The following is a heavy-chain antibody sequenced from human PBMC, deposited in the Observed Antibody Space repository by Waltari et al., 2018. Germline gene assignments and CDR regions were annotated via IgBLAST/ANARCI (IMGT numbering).Heavy chain of an antibody. V-gene: IGHV1-2*02. CDR2: MNPNSGGT. CDR1: GYSFIDHY. CDR3: ARDGGFDF. D-gene: IGHD2-15*01. J-gene: IGHJ4*02. Sequence: QVQLVQSGTAVKKPGASVRVSCTASGYSFIDHYMHWVRQAPGQGLEWMEWMNPNSGGTNYAQKFQGRVTMTRDTSTSTAYMELTRMTSDDTAIYYCARDGGFDFWGQGSLVTVSS.